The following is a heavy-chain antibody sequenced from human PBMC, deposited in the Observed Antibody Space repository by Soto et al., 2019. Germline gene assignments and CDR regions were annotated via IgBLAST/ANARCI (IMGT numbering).Heavy chain of an antibody. D-gene: IGHD3-10*01. CDR2: IIPIFGTA. CDR1: GGTLSTYA. J-gene: IGHJ4*02. Sequence: QVQLVQSGAEVKKPGSSVKVSCKASGGTLSTYAISWVRQAPGQGLEWMGGIIPIFGTANYAQMFQGRVTITADKSTITAYMELSSLTTADTAVYYCAREPQDGSGSYFDSWGQGTLVTVSS. CDR3: AREPQDGSGSYFDS. V-gene: IGHV1-69*06.